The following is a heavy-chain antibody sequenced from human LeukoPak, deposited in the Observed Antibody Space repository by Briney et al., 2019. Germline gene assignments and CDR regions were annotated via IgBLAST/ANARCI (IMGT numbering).Heavy chain of an antibody. D-gene: IGHD3-9*01. CDR1: GFTFSAYH. CDR3: ARHPRYYDILTGRYGMDV. Sequence: GSLRLSCAASGFTFSAYHISWVRQPPGKGLEWIGSIYYSGSTYYNPSLKSRVTISVDTSKNQFSLKLSSVTAADTAVYYCARHPRYYDILTGRYGMDVWGQGTTVTVSS. CDR2: IYYSGST. J-gene: IGHJ6*02. V-gene: IGHV4-39*01.